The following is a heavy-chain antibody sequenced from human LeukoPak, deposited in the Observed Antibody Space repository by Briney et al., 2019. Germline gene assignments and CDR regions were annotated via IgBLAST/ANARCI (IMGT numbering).Heavy chain of an antibody. CDR2: IYYSGST. J-gene: IGHJ3*02. D-gene: IGHD6-13*01. Sequence: LETLSLTCTVSGGSISSSSYYWGWIRQPPGKGLEWIGSIYYSGSTYYNPSLKSRVTISVDTSKNQFSLKLSSVTAADTAVYYCASLIAAALRGAFDIWGQGTMVTVSS. CDR3: ASLIAAALRGAFDI. CDR1: GGSISSSSYY. V-gene: IGHV4-39*01.